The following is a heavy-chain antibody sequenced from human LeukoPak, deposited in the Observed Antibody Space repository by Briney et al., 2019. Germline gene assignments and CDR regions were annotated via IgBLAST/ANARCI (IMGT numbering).Heavy chain of an antibody. V-gene: IGHV4-59*01. CDR3: ARQWLINWFDP. D-gene: IGHD6-19*01. Sequence: SETLSLTCTVSSGSFRTYYWSWIRQPPGKGLEWIGYIYYSGSTNYNPSLKSRVTISVDTSKNQFSLKLSSVTAADTAVYYCARQWLINWFDPWGQGTLVTVSS. CDR1: SGSFRTYY. CDR2: IYYSGST. J-gene: IGHJ5*02.